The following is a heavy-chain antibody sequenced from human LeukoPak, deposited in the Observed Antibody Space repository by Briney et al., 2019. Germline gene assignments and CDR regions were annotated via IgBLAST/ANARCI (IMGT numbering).Heavy chain of an antibody. J-gene: IGHJ4*02. CDR3: AKPPPLTVVISLYFDY. D-gene: IGHD4-23*01. V-gene: IGHV3-23*01. Sequence: GGSLRLSCAASGFTFSSYAMSWVCQAPGKGLEWVSAISGSGGSTYYADSVKGRFTISRDNSKNTLYLQMNSLRAEDTAVYYCAKPPPLTVVISLYFDYWGQGTLVTVSS. CDR1: GFTFSSYA. CDR2: ISGSGGST.